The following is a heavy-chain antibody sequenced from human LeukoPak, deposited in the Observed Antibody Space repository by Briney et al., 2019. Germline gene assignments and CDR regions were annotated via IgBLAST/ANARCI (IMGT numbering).Heavy chain of an antibody. D-gene: IGHD6-13*01. CDR1: GYSISSGYY. CDR3: ARLATAGTYYFDY. CDR2: IYHSGSA. J-gene: IGHJ4*02. Sequence: SETLSLTCTVSGYSISSGYYWGWIRQPPGKGLEWIGSIYHSGSAYYNPSLKSRVTISVDTSKNQFSLKLNSVTAADTAVYYCARLATAGTYYFDYWGQGTLVTVSS. V-gene: IGHV4-38-2*02.